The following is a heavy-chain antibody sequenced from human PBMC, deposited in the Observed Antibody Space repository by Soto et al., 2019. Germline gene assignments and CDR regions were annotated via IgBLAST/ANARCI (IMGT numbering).Heavy chain of an antibody. CDR2: IYSDGST. CDR1: GFTVSNNF. V-gene: IGHV3-53*02. J-gene: IGHJ4*02. Sequence: EVQLVETGGGLIQPGGSLRLSCAASGFTVSNNFMIWVRQAPGKGLEWVSLIYSDGSTHYADSVRGRFTISRDNSKNTLYLQMNSLRAEDTAVYYCARDGNGQSGSPHWGQGNLVNVSS. CDR3: ARDGNGQSGSPH. D-gene: IGHD1-26*01.